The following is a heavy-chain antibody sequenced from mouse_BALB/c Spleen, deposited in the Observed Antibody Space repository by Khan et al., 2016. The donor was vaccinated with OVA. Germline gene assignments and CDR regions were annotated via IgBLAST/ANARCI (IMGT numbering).Heavy chain of an antibody. D-gene: IGHD1-1*01. CDR1: GFSLTNYG. J-gene: IGHJ4*01. CDR2: IWSGGTT. V-gene: IGHV2-2*02. Sequence: ALLQESGPGLVQPSQSLSITCTVSGFSLTNYGIHWVRQSPGRGLEWLGVIWSGGTTDYNAPFVSRLSIIKDNSKSQVFFQMTSLQANDTAIYYCASPLYYYGYAMDYWGQGTSVTVSS. CDR3: ASPLYYYGYAMDY.